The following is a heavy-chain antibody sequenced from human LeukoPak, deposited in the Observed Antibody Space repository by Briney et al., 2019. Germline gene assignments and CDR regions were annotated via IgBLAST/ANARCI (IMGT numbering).Heavy chain of an antibody. CDR2: IYYSGCT. CDR3: ARLNYYDSNALDY. V-gene: IGHV4-39*01. D-gene: IGHD3-22*01. Sequence: TSETLSLTCTVSGGSISSSSYYWGWIRQPPGKGLEWIGSIYYSGCTYYNPSLKSRVTISVDTSKNQFSLKLSSVTAADTAVYYCARLNYYDSNALDYWGQGTLVTVSS. J-gene: IGHJ4*02. CDR1: GGSISSSSYY.